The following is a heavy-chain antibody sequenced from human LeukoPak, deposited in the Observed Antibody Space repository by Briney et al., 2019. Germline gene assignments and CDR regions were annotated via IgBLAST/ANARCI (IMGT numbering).Heavy chain of an antibody. D-gene: IGHD3-22*01. Sequence: ASVKVSCKASGYTFTSYGISWVRQAPGQGLEWMGWISAYNGNTNYAQKLQGRVTMTTDTSTSTACMELRSLRSDDTAVYYCARDRRNMYYYDSSGYTPNHDYWGQGTLVTVSS. J-gene: IGHJ4*02. V-gene: IGHV1-18*01. CDR2: ISAYNGNT. CDR1: GYTFTSYG. CDR3: ARDRRNMYYYDSSGYTPNHDY.